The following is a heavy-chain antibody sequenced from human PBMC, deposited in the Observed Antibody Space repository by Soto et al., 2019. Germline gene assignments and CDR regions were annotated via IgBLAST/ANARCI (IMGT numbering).Heavy chain of an antibody. D-gene: IGHD1-20*01. CDR1: GFTFSSYS. V-gene: IGHV3-23*01. J-gene: IGHJ4*02. CDR2: ITGSSGRT. Sequence: GGSLRLSCAASGFTFSSYSMNWVRQTPGEGLEWVSGITGSSGRTYYADSVKGRFTISRDNSKNTLYLQLNSLRADDTALYYCAKDYSHNWNDDESGRRAPLDYWGQGTLVTVSS. CDR3: AKDYSHNWNDDESGRRAPLDY.